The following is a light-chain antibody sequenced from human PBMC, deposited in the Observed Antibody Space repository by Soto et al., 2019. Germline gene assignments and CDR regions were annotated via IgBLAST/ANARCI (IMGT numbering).Light chain of an antibody. Sequence: EIVMTQSPATLSVSPGERATLSCRASQSVSSNLAWYQQKPGQDPRLLISSTSTRDTGIPARFSGSGSEKEFTLTISSLQSEDFAVYYCQQYSNWARFTFGGGTKVKIK. V-gene: IGKV3-15*01. CDR1: QSVSSN. J-gene: IGKJ4*01. CDR3: QQYSNWARFT. CDR2: STS.